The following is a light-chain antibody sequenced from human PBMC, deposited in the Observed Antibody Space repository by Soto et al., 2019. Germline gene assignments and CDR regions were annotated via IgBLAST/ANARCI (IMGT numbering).Light chain of an antibody. J-gene: IGKJ1*01. CDR2: AAS. V-gene: IGKV1-39*01. CDR1: QSISSY. CDR3: QQSYSTPQT. Sequence: DIQMTQSPSSLSASVGDRVTITCRASQSISSYLNWYQQKPGKAPKLLIYAASSLQSWVPSMFSCSGYGTDFTLTISSLQPEDFATYSCQQSYSTPQTFGQGTKVEIK.